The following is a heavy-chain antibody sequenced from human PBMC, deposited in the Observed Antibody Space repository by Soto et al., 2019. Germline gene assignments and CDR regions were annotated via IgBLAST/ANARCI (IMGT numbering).Heavy chain of an antibody. CDR2: ISGSGGST. J-gene: IGHJ4*02. V-gene: IGHV3-23*01. CDR1: GFTFSSYA. D-gene: IGHD2-15*01. Sequence: PGGSLRLSCAASGFTFSSYAMSWVRQAPGKGLEWVSAISGSGGSTYFADSVKGRFTISRDNSKNTLYLQMNSLGAEDTAVYYCAKDKGRDGYFDYRGQGTLVTVSS. CDR3: AKDKGRDGYFDY.